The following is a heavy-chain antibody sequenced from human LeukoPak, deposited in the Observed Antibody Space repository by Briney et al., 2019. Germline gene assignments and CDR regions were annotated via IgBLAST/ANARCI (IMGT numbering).Heavy chain of an antibody. V-gene: IGHV4-34*01. CDR3: ARVYYDSSGYYQAYDAFDI. J-gene: IGHJ3*02. Sequence: SETLSLTCAVYGGSLSVYYWSWIRQPPGEGLEWIAEINHSGSTNYSPSLKSRVTISVDTSKNQFSLKLSSVTAADTAVYYCARVYYDSSGYYQAYDAFDIWGQGTMVTVSS. CDR1: GGSLSVYY. D-gene: IGHD3-22*01. CDR2: INHSGST.